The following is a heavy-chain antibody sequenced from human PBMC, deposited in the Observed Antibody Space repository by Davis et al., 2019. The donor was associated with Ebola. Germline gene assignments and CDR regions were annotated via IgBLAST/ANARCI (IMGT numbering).Heavy chain of an antibody. J-gene: IGHJ6*02. V-gene: IGHV4-31*03. CDR3: GRGHSYGSMVYGMDV. CDR1: GDSITSGGYY. D-gene: IGHD5-18*01. CDR2: IYYTGST. Sequence: MPSETLSLTCKVSGDSITSGGYYWSWVRQRPGKGLEWLGHIYYTGSTEYNPSLEGRLTMSVDTSKNQLSLELTSVIAADTAVYYCGRGHSYGSMVYGMDVWGQGTTVSVSS.